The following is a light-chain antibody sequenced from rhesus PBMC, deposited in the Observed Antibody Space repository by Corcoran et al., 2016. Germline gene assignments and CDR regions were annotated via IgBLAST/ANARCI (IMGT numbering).Light chain of an antibody. CDR3: QQYISTPCS. Sequence: DIQMTQSPSSLSASVGDRVTITCRASQGISSYLAWYQQKPGRAPKPLIYYASHLESGVPSRFSGRGSGTEFTLTISILQPEYFATYNCQQYISTPCSFGQGTKVEIK. V-gene: IGKV1-37*01. J-gene: IGKJ2*01. CDR2: YAS. CDR1: QGISSY.